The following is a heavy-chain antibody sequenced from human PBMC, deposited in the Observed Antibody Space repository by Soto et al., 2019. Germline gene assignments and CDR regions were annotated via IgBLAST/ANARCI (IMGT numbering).Heavy chain of an antibody. Sequence: VQSQKISGKGFGYRFTSFWIGWVRQMPGKGLEGMGIIHTDDSDTKYNQPFQGQVTISADKSISTAYLQWSSLKALASARYFCLRYGGKNLDYWGQRTLGTVSS. CDR2: IHTDDSDT. V-gene: IGHV5-51*01. CDR1: GYRFTSFW. D-gene: IGHD2-15*01. CDR3: LRYGGKNLDY. J-gene: IGHJ4*02.